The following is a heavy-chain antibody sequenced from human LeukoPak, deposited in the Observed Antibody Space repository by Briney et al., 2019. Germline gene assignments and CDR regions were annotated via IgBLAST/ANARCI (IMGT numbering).Heavy chain of an antibody. Sequence: PGGSLRLSCAASGFTVSSNYMSWVRQAPGKGLEWVAVIWYDGSNKYYADSVKGRFTISRDNSKNTLYLQMNSLRAEDTAVYYCARDPMIGDFLGAFDIWGQGTMVTVSS. CDR1: GFTVSSNY. CDR2: IWYDGSNK. J-gene: IGHJ3*02. V-gene: IGHV3-33*08. D-gene: IGHD3-22*01. CDR3: ARDPMIGDFLGAFDI.